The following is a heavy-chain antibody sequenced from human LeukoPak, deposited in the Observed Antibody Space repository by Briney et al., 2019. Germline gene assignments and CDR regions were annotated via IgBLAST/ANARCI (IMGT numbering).Heavy chain of an antibody. Sequence: PGGSLRLSCAASGFTFANYAMTWVRQAPGKGLDWVSLISGSGSNTYYTDSVQGRFTISRDNSRNTLYLQMSSLRAEDTAIYYCAKERGISYTYELDYWGQGALVTVSS. CDR2: ISGSGSNT. CDR3: AKERGISYTYELDY. V-gene: IGHV3-23*01. D-gene: IGHD3-16*01. CDR1: GFTFANYA. J-gene: IGHJ4*02.